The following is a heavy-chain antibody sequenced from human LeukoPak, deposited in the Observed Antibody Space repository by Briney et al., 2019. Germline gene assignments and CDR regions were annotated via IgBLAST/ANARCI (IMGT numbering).Heavy chain of an antibody. V-gene: IGHV3-53*01. CDR2: IYSGGNT. CDR3: AREQIIVAAIYFDY. CDR1: GFTVSRNY. D-gene: IGHD2-2*02. Sequence: GGSLRLSCAASGFTVSRNYMSWVRQAPGKGLEWVSVIYSGGNTYYADSVKGRFTISRDNSKNTLYLQLNSLRAEDTAVYYCAREQIIVAAIYFDYWGQGTLVTVSS. J-gene: IGHJ4*02.